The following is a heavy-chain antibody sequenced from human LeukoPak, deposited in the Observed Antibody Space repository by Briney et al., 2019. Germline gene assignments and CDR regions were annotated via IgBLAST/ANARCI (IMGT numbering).Heavy chain of an antibody. J-gene: IGHJ4*02. CDR2: INPNTGDT. D-gene: IGHD2-2*01. CDR1: GYTFTDFY. CDR3: ARDVIRVVPALGY. V-gene: IGHV1-2*02. Sequence: ASVKVSCKASGYTFTDFYIHWVRQAPGQGLEWMAWINPNTGDTHYAQSFQGRVTVTRDTSISTAYMELTRLRSDDTAVYYCARDVIRVVPALGYWGQGTLVTVSS.